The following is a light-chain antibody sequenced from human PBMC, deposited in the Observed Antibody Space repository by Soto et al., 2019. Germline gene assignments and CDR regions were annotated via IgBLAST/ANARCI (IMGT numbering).Light chain of an antibody. CDR3: GTWDSSLTTFV. V-gene: IGLV1-51*02. CDR1: SSNIGKYY. J-gene: IGLJ1*01. Sequence: QSLLTQSPSVSAAPGQKVTMSCSGSSSNIGKYYVSWHQQLPGTAPKLLIYENDKRPSGIPDRFSGSKSGTSATLGITGLQTGDEADYYCGTWDSSLTTFVFGTGTKVTVL. CDR2: END.